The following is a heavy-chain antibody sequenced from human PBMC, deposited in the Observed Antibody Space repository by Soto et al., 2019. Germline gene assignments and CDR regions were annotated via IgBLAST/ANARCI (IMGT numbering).Heavy chain of an antibody. V-gene: IGHV1-3*01. CDR3: ARVSGFSSGYSNDY. Sequence: QVQLVQSGAEVKKPGASVKVSCKASGYTVSTYAMHWVRQAPGQRPEWMGWINGGNDNTKYSQKFQGRVTITRDTSANTAYMEVNSLTSEDTAVYYCARVSGFSSGYSNDYWGQGTLVIVSS. CDR2: INGGNDNT. CDR1: GYTVSTYA. J-gene: IGHJ4*02. D-gene: IGHD3-22*01.